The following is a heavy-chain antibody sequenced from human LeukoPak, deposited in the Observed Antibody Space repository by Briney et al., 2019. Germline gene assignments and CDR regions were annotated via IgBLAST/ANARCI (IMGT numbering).Heavy chain of an antibody. Sequence: ASVKVSCKASGYTFTSYYMHWVRQAPGQGLEWMGIINPSGGSTSYAQKFQGRVTMTRDTSTSTVYMELSSLRSEDTAVYYCARGSMYYDFWSGGSGLDNWGQGTLVTVSS. CDR3: ARGSMYYDFWSGGSGLDN. CDR2: INPSGGST. J-gene: IGHJ4*02. V-gene: IGHV1-46*01. D-gene: IGHD3-3*01. CDR1: GYTFTSYY.